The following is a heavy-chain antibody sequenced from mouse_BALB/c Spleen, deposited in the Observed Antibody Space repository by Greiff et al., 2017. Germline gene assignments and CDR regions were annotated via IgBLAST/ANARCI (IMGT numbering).Heavy chain of an antibody. CDR3: ARDRDGSRWDYYALDY. CDR1: GFTFTDYY. J-gene: IGHJ4*01. Sequence: EVLLVESGGGLVQPGGSLRLSCATSGFTFTDYYMSWVRQPPGKALEWLGFIRNKANGYTTEYSASVKGQFTISRANSQSILYLQMNTLRAEDSATDYCARDRDGSRWDYYALDYWGQGTSVTVSS. CDR2: IRNKANGYTT. D-gene: IGHD1-1*01. V-gene: IGHV7-3*02.